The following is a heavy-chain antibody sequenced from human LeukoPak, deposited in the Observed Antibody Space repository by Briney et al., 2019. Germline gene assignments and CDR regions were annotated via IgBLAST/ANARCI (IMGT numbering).Heavy chain of an antibody. J-gene: IGHJ4*02. D-gene: IGHD3-22*01. CDR1: GFTVSSNY. CDR3: ARDLTVDYYDSSGFGWDY. Sequence: GGSLRLSCAASGFTVSSNYMSWVRQAPGKGLEWVSVIDSGGSTYYADSVKGRFTISRDNSKNTLYLQMNSLRAEDTAVYYCARDLTVDYYDSSGFGWDYWGQGTLVTVSS. V-gene: IGHV3-66*01. CDR2: IDSGGST.